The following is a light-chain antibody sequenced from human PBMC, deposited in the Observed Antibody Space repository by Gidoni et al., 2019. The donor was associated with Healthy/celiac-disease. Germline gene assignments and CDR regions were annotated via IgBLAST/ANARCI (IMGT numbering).Light chain of an antibody. CDR1: QSVSSY. J-gene: IGKJ3*01. CDR2: DAS. CDR3: QQRSNWPSFT. Sequence: ELVLTQSPATLSLSPGARATLSCRASQSVSSYLAWYQQKPGQAPRLLLYDASNRATGIPARFSGSGSGTDFTLTISSLEPEDFAVYYCQQRSNWPSFTFXPXTKVDIK. V-gene: IGKV3-11*01.